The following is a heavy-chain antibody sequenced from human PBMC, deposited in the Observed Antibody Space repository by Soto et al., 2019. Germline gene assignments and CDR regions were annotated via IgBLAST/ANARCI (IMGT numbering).Heavy chain of an antibody. J-gene: IGHJ4*02. V-gene: IGHV4-59*01. D-gene: IGHD6-19*01. CDR1: GGSISSYY. CDR2: IYYSGST. CDR3: ARSGGGSGWL. Sequence: PSETLSLTCTVSGGSISSYYWSWIRQPPGKGLEWIGYIYYSGSTNYNPSLKSRVTISRDTSKNQFSLKMTSVTAEDTAVYYCARSGGGSGWLGGQGTLVTVSS.